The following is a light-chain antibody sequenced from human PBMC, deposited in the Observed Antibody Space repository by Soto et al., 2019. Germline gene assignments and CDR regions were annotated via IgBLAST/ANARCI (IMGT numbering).Light chain of an antibody. CDR2: DVR. CDR3: SSYTSSSTVI. V-gene: IGLV2-14*03. CDR1: SSDIGGYNY. J-gene: IGLJ2*01. Sequence: QPASVSGSPGQSITISCTGTSSDIGGYNYISWYQQHPGKAPKFIIYDVRNRPSGVSNRFSGSRSGNTASLTISGLQAEDEADYYCSSYTSSSTVIFGGGTKLTVL.